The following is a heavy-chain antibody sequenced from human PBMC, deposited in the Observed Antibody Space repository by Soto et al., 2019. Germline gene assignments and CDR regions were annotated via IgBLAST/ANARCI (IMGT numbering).Heavy chain of an antibody. CDR3: ARDHEAAANLLMFDY. CDR1: GFTFSSYG. J-gene: IGHJ4*02. Sequence: GGSLRLSCAASGFTFSSYGMHWVRQAPGKGLEWVAVIWYDGSNKYYADSVKGRFTISRDNSKNTLYLQMNSPRAEDTAVYYCARDHEAAANLLMFDYWGQGTLVTVSS. CDR2: IWYDGSNK. D-gene: IGHD6-13*01. V-gene: IGHV3-33*01.